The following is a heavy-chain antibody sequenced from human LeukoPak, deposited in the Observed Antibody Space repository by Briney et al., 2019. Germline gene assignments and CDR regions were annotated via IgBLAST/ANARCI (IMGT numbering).Heavy chain of an antibody. CDR3: AKGPRPGGGKWSVLDY. J-gene: IGHJ4*02. CDR2: IWYDGSST. CDR1: VLTFSSYG. Sequence: CLRLSCAPSVLTFSSYGMHWGREAPDKGVGWGVVIWYDGSSTYYADSVKGRFTISRDNSKNTLYLQMNSLRAADTAVYYCAKGPRPGGGKWSVLDYWGQGTLVTVSS. D-gene: IGHD4-23*01. V-gene: IGHV3-33*06.